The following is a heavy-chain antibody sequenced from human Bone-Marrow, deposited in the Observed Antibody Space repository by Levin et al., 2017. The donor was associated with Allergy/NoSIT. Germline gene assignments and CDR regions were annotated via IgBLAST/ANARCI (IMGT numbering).Heavy chain of an antibody. J-gene: IGHJ6*02. D-gene: IGHD3/OR15-3a*01. Sequence: KVSCKGSGYSFTSYHIAWVRQMPGGGLEWMGLIYPDDSYTIYSPSFQGQVTISVDKSISTAYLHWSRLRASDTAIYYCARRDLDKIYGMDVWGQGTAISVSS. CDR2: IYPDDSYT. V-gene: IGHV5-51*01. CDR3: ARRDLDKIYGMDV. CDR1: GYSFTSYH.